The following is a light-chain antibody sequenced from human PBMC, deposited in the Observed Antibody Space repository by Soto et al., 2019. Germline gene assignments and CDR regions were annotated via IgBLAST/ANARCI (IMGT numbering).Light chain of an antibody. CDR1: QSVSSN. J-gene: IGKJ1*01. V-gene: IGKV3-15*01. CDR3: QQYNNWPCT. Sequence: EIVMTQSPATLSVSPGERATLSCRASQSVSSNLAWYQQKPGQAPRLLIYGASTRATGVPARFSGSGSGTEFTLTISSLQSEDFAVYYCQQYNNWPCTFGQGTKVEMK. CDR2: GAS.